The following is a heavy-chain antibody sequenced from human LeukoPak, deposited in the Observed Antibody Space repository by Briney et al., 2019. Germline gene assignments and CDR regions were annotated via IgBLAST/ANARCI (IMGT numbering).Heavy chain of an antibody. CDR1: GGSISSGDYY. Sequence: NSSETLSLTCTVSGGSISSGDYYWSWIRQPPGKGLEWIGYIYYSGSTYYNPSLKSRVTISVDTSKNQFSLKLSSVTAADTAVYYCASGTLDYFDYWGQGTLVTVSS. J-gene: IGHJ4*02. CDR2: IYYSGST. V-gene: IGHV4-30-4*01. CDR3: ASGTLDYFDY. D-gene: IGHD6-13*01.